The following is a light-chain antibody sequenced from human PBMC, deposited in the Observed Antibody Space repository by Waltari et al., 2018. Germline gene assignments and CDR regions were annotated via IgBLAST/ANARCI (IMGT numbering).Light chain of an antibody. CDR1: RGITIS. V-gene: IGKV1-NL1*01. Sequence: DIQMTQSPSSLSASVGDRVTITCRASRGITISLAWYQQKTGRAPKLLLYAASRLQSGVPPRFRGSGSGTDYTLTISSLQPEDFATYYCQQYYNTSATFGGGTKVEIK. CDR3: QQYYNTSAT. CDR2: AAS. J-gene: IGKJ4*01.